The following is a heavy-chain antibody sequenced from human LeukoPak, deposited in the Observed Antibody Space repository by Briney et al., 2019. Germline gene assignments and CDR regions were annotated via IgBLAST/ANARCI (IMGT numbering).Heavy chain of an antibody. J-gene: IGHJ5*02. CDR1: GFTFTSYY. CDR2: INLSGGST. V-gene: IGHV1-46*01. CDR3: ARGPPGRVHVSSKKGLFDP. Sequence: ASVKVSCKASGFTFTSYYMHWVRQAPGQGLEWMGIINLSGGSTSYAQKFQGRVTLTRDTSTSTVYMELSSLRSEDTAVYYCARGPPGRVHVSSKKGLFDPWGQGTLVTVSS. D-gene: IGHD3-22*01.